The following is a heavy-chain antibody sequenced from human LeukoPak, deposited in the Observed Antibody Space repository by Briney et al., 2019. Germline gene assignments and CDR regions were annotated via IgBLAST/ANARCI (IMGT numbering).Heavy chain of an antibody. J-gene: IGHJ4*02. D-gene: IGHD6-19*01. V-gene: IGHV4-59*08. CDR1: GGSIMRHY. CDR2: IYYTGKI. CDR3: VRRDTGWNYFDY. Sequence: SETLSLTCAVSGGSIMRHYWGWIRQPPGKGLQWIGDIYYTGKINYNPSLKSRVTITLDTSKDHLSLNLTSVLAADTAIYYCVRRDTGWNYFDYWGQGILVTVSS.